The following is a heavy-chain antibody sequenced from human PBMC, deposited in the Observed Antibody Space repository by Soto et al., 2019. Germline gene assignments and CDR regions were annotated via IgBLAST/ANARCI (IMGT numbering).Heavy chain of an antibody. CDR3: ARRYGGKGDYYYYGMDV. D-gene: IGHD2-15*01. J-gene: IGHJ6*02. CDR1: GGSISSSSYY. Sequence: SETLSLTCTVSGGSISSSSYYWGWSRQPPGKGLEWIGSIYYSGSTYYNPSLKSRVTISVDTSKNQFSLKLSSVTAADTAVYYCARRYGGKGDYYYYGMDVWGQGTTVTVSS. V-gene: IGHV4-39*01. CDR2: IYYSGST.